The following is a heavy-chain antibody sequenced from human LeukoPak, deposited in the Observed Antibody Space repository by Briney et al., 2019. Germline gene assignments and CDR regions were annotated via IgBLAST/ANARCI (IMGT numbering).Heavy chain of an antibody. CDR3: ARDPLTTLESYYYYYMDV. V-gene: IGHV1-18*01. Sequence: VASVKVSCKASGYTFTSYGIGWVRQAPGQGLEWMGWISAYNGNTNYAQKLQGRVTMTTDTSTSTAYMELRSLRSDDTAVYYCARDPLTTLESYYYYYMDVWGKGTTVTVSS. CDR1: GYTFTSYG. J-gene: IGHJ6*03. D-gene: IGHD4-11*01. CDR2: ISAYNGNT.